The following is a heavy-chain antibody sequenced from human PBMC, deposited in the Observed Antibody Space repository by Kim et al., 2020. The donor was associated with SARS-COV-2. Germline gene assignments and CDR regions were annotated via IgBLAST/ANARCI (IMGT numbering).Heavy chain of an antibody. D-gene: IGHD3-3*01. CDR3: ARDRSGYYAEYFQH. CDR2: ISSSSSYI. V-gene: IGHV3-21*01. J-gene: IGHJ1*01. CDR1: GFTFSSYS. Sequence: GGSLRLSCAASGFTFSSYSMNWVRQAPGKGLEWVSSISSSSSYIYYADSVKGRFTISRDNAKNSLYLQMNSLRAEDTAVYYCARDRSGYYAEYFQHWGQGTLVTVSS.